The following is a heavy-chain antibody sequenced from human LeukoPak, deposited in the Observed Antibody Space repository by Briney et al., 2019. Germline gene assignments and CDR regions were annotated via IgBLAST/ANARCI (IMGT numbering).Heavy chain of an antibody. V-gene: IGHV3-48*04. J-gene: IGHJ4*02. CDR2: ISSSSSTI. Sequence: GGSLRLSCAASGFTFSSYSMNWVRQAPGKGLEWVSYISSSSSTIYYADSVKGRFTISRDNAKNSLYLQMNSLRAEDTAVYYCARGGTYYDFWSGYSRHYYFDYWGQGTLVTVSS. CDR3: ARGGTYYDFWSGYSRHYYFDY. CDR1: GFTFSSYS. D-gene: IGHD3-3*01.